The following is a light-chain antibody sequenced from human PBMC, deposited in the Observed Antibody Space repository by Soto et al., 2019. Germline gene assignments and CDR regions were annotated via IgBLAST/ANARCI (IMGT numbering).Light chain of an antibody. V-gene: IGKV3-20*01. Sequence: EIVLTQSPGTLSLSPGESATLSCRASQSVSSSYLAWYQQKPGQAPRHLIYGASSRATGIPDRFSGSGSGTDFTLTISRLEPEDFAVYYCQHYGSSPEYTFGQGTKLEIK. J-gene: IGKJ2*01. CDR2: GAS. CDR1: QSVSSSY. CDR3: QHYGSSPEYT.